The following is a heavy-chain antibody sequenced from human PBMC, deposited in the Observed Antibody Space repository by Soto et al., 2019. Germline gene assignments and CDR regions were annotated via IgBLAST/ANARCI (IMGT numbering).Heavy chain of an antibody. CDR1: GFTFSSYG. CDR3: ARDRYSSGWYDLDY. J-gene: IGHJ4*02. D-gene: IGHD6-19*01. V-gene: IGHV3-33*01. CDR2: IWYDGSNK. Sequence: QVQLVESGGGVVQPGRSLRLSCAASGFTFSSYGMHWVRQAPGKWLEWVAVIWYDGSNKYYADSVKGRFTISRDNSTNKRYLQMNSVRAEDKAVYYCARDRYSSGWYDLDYWVQGPLVTVSS.